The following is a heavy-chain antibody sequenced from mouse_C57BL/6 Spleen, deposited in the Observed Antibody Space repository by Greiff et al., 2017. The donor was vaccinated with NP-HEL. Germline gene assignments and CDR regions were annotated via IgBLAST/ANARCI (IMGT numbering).Heavy chain of an antibody. CDR1: GFTFSDYG. CDR2: ISSGSSTL. J-gene: IGHJ1*03. V-gene: IGHV5-17*01. D-gene: IGHD1-1*01. Sequence: EVKVVESGGGLVKPGGSLKLSCAASGFTFSDYGMHWVRQAPEKGLEWVAYISSGSSTLYYADTVKGRFTISTDNAKNTLFLPMSSLRSEDTAMYYCAGRYYSSSTYWYFDIWGTGTTVPVSS. CDR3: AGRYYSSSTYWYFDI.